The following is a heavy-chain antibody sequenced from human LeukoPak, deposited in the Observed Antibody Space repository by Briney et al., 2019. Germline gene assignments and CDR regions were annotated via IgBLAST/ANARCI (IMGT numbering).Heavy chain of an antibody. V-gene: IGHV3-9*01. CDR3: AKGLAVADPYYFGY. CDR2: ISWNSGSI. J-gene: IGHJ4*02. D-gene: IGHD6-19*01. Sequence: PGGSLRLSCAASGFTFDDYAMHWVRQAPGKGLEWVSGISWNSGSIGYADSVKGRFTISRDNAKNSLYLQMNSLRAEDTALYYCAKGLAVADPYYFGYWGQGTLVTVSS. CDR1: GFTFDDYA.